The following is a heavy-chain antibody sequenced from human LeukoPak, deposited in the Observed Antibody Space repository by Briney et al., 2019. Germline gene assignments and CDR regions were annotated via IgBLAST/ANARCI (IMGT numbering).Heavy chain of an antibody. Sequence: GGSLRLSCAASGFTFSSYWMRWVRQAPGKGLEWVANIKQDGSEKNYVDSVKGRFTISRDNAKNSLYLQMNSLRAEDTAVYYCASGGNSGGIFDYWGQGTLVTVSS. D-gene: IGHD4-23*01. CDR3: ASGGNSGGIFDY. CDR2: IKQDGSEK. CDR1: GFTFSSYW. J-gene: IGHJ4*02. V-gene: IGHV3-7*03.